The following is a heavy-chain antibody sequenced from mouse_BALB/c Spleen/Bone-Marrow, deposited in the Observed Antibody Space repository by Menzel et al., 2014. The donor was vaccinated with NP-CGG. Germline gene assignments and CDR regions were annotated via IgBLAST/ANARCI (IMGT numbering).Heavy chain of an antibody. CDR2: IRNKANGYTT. CDR3: ARDRAARATGYYFDY. V-gene: IGHV7-3*02. CDR1: GFTFTDYY. D-gene: IGHD3-1*01. J-gene: IGHJ2*01. Sequence: EVKLMDPGGGLVQPGGSLRLSCATSGFTFTDYYMSWVRQPPGKALEWLGFIRNKANGYTTEYSASVKGRFTISRDNSQSILYLQMNTLRAEDSATYYCARDRAARATGYYFDYWGQGTTLTVSS.